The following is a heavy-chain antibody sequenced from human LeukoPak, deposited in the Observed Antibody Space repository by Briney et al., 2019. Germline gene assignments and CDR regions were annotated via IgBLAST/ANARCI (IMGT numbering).Heavy chain of an antibody. CDR2: IYYSGST. J-gene: IGHJ4*02. V-gene: IGHV4-59*08. D-gene: IGHD3-10*01. CDR1: GGSISSYC. Sequence: SETLSLTCTVSGGSISSYCWSWIRQPPGKGLEWIGCIYYSGSTNYNPSLKSRVTISVDTSKNQFSLKLRSVTAADTAVYYCARRYYYDSGSYLYFFDFWGQGTLVTVSS. CDR3: ARRYYYDSGSYLYFFDF.